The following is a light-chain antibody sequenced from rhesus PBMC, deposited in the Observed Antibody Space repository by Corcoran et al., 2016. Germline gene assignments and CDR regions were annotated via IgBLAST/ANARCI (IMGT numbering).Light chain of an antibody. CDR2: AAT. V-gene: IGKV1-44*03. Sequence: DIQMTQSPSSLSASVGDRVTITCRASQTISSYLAWYQQKPGKVPNLLFSAATPLQMGAPSRFSGSGSGTDFTLTISSLQPEDFATYYCQQHNSHPWTFGQGTKVEIK. CDR1: QTISSY. CDR3: QQHNSHPWT. J-gene: IGKJ1*01.